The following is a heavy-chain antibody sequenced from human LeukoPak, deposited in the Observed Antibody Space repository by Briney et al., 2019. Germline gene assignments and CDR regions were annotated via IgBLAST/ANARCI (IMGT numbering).Heavy chain of an antibody. CDR2: IYYSGST. J-gene: IGHJ4*02. CDR1: GASITTYY. CDR3: ARHSSGWSERFDY. D-gene: IGHD6-19*01. V-gene: IGHV4-59*05. Sequence: SETLSLTCTVSGASITTYYWTWIRQPPGKGLEWIGSIYYSGSTYYNPSLKSRVTISVDTSKNQFSLKLSSVTAADTAVYYCARHSSGWSERFDYWGQGTLVTVSS.